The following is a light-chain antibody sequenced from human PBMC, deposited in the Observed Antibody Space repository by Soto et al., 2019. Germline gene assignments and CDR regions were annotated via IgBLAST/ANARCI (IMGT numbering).Light chain of an antibody. Sequence: QSALTQPASVSGSPGQSITISCTGTTNDIGRYDYVSWYQQPPDKAPKLIIYDATYRPSGISIRFSGSKSGSTASLTISWLQAEAEGVYYCSSYTTIGSVYVIFGGGTKLTVL. J-gene: IGLJ2*01. CDR3: SSYTTIGSVYVI. CDR1: TNDIGRYDY. V-gene: IGLV2-14*03. CDR2: DAT.